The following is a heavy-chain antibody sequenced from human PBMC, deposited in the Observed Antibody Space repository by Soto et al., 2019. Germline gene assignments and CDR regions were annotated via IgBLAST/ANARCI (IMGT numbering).Heavy chain of an antibody. J-gene: IGHJ5*02. D-gene: IGHD6-13*01. CDR3: ARQEAKLVANYRNWFDP. Sequence: ASVTVSCKASGYTFTSYAMHWVRQAPGQRLEWMGWINAGNGNTKYSQKFQGRVTITRDTSASTAYMELSSLRSEDTAVYYCARQEAKLVANYRNWFDPWGQGTLVTVSS. CDR2: INAGNGNT. CDR1: GYTFTSYA. V-gene: IGHV1-3*01.